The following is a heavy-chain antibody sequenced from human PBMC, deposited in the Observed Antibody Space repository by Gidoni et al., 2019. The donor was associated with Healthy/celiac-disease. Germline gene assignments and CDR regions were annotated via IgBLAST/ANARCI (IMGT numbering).Heavy chain of an antibody. Sequence: QVQLQQWGAGLLKPSETLSLTCAVYGRSFRGYYWSWLRQPPGKGLEWIGEINHSGSTNDNPSLKSRVTISVDTSKNQFSLKLSSVTAADTAVYYCASAQNIVVVVAATPYYYYGMDVWGQGTTVTVSS. J-gene: IGHJ6*02. D-gene: IGHD2-15*01. V-gene: IGHV4-34*01. CDR2: INHSGST. CDR1: GRSFRGYY. CDR3: ASAQNIVVVVAATPYYYYGMDV.